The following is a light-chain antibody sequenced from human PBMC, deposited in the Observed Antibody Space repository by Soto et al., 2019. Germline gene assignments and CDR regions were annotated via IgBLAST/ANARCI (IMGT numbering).Light chain of an antibody. CDR2: SAF. J-gene: IGKJ1*01. V-gene: IGKV3-20*01. CDR1: QSVSSNY. Sequence: EIVLTQSPGTLSLSPGERGTLSCRASQSVSSNYLAWYQQKPGQAPRLLIYSAFSRATGIPDRFSGSGSGTDFPLTLGGLGPEDFAVYYCQYYGSSPWTFGKGTKVQLK. CDR3: QYYGSSPWT.